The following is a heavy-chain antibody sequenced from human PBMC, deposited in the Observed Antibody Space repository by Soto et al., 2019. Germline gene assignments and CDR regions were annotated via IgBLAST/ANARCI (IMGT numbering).Heavy chain of an antibody. D-gene: IGHD4-17*01. CDR1: GFTFSSYS. Sequence: EVQLVESGGGLVQPGGSLRLSCAASGFTFSSYSMNWVRQAPGKGLEWVSYISSSSSTIYYADSVKGRFTISRDNAKNSLYLQMNSLRAEDTAVYYCAREHDYGDQSWADYFQHWGQGTLVTVSS. CDR3: AREHDYGDQSWADYFQH. CDR2: ISSSSSTI. V-gene: IGHV3-48*01. J-gene: IGHJ1*01.